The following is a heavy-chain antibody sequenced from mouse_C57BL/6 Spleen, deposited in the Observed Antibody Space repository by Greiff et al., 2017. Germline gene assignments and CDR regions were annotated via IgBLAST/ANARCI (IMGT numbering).Heavy chain of an antibody. CDR2: ISSGSSTI. V-gene: IGHV5-17*01. CDR3: ASIFGYEYYYAMDY. D-gene: IGHD2-2*01. Sequence: EVQLVESGGGLVKPGGSLKLSCAASGFTFSDYGMHWVRQAPEKGLAWVAYISSGSSTIYYADTVKGRFTISRDNAKNTLFLQMTSLRSEDTAMYYCASIFGYEYYYAMDYWGQGTSVTVSS. J-gene: IGHJ4*01. CDR1: GFTFSDYG.